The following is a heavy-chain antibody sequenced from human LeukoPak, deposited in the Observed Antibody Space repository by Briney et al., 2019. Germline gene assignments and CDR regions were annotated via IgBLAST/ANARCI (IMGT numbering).Heavy chain of an antibody. CDR1: GVSVSGGSISSTTHH. CDR2: IYYTGST. Sequence: SETLSLTCTVSGVSVSGGSISSTTHHWGWLRQPPGKGLEWIGSIYYTGSTYHNPSLKSRVTMSVDTSKSQVSLSLNSVTAADTAMYYCARGFWTGYFDAYDTWGQGTMVTVSA. V-gene: IGHV4-39*01. J-gene: IGHJ3*02. D-gene: IGHD3/OR15-3a*01. CDR3: ARGFWTGYFDAYDT.